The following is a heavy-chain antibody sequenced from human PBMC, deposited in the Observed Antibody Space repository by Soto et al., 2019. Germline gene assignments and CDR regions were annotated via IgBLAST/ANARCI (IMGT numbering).Heavy chain of an antibody. CDR2: ISSSSSYI. CDR3: ARDAFRSEAAGRD. V-gene: IGHV3-21*01. D-gene: IGHD6-13*01. J-gene: IGHJ4*03. Sequence: GSLRLSCAASGFTFSCYSMNLDRQAPGKGLEWVSSISSSSSYIYYADSLKGRFTNSRDNDKNSLYLQMNSLRAEDTAVYYCARDAFRSEAAGRDWGQGTMVTVSS. CDR1: GFTFSCYS.